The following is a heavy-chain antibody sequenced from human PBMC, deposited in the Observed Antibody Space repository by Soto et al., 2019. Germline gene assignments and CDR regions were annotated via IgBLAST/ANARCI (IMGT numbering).Heavy chain of an antibody. CDR1: GDSISSGDYY. D-gene: IGHD4-4*01. Sequence: QVQLQESRPGLVKPSQTLSLTCTVSGDSISSGDYYWSWIRQHPGKGLEWIGYLYHTGSAYYNPSLSSRVSISIETSKTQSSLHLNSVTAADTAVYYCARGDYIFTYFDYWGQGTLVSVSS. J-gene: IGHJ4*02. CDR2: LYHTGSA. V-gene: IGHV4-31*03. CDR3: ARGDYIFTYFDY.